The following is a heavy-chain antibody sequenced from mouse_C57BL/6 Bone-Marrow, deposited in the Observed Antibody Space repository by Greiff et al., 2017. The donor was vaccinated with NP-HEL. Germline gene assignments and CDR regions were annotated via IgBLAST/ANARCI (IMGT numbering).Heavy chain of an antibody. CDR1: GYSFTGYY. D-gene: IGHD1-1*01. CDR3: ARTYYYGSSYVWYFDV. Sequence: EVQLKESGPELVKPGASVKISCKASGYSFTGYYMHWVKQSHGNILDWIGYIYPYNGVSSYNQKFKGKATLTVDKSSSTAYMELRSLTSEDSAVYYCARTYYYGSSYVWYFDVWGTGTTVTVSS. J-gene: IGHJ1*03. CDR2: IYPYNGVS. V-gene: IGHV1-31*01.